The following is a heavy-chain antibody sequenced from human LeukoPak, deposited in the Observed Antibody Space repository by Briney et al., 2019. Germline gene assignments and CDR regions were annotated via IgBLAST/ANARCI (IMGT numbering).Heavy chain of an antibody. CDR3: TTVYSDSSGYYFNYCDY. CDR1: GFTVTNAW. J-gene: IGHJ4*02. V-gene: IGHV3-15*01. D-gene: IGHD3-22*01. Sequence: PGGSLRLSCAASGFTVTNAWMSWVRQAPGKGLEWFGRIKSKTDGETTDYAAPVKGRFTISRDDSKNTLYLQMNSLKTEDTAVYYCTTVYSDSSGYYFNYCDYWGQGTLVTVST. CDR2: IKSKTDGETT.